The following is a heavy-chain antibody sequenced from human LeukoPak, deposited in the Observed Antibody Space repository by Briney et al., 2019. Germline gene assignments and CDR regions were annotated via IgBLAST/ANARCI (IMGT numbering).Heavy chain of an antibody. CDR2: INPSGGST. CDR3: ATLSITMSVGWFDP. Sequence: ASVKVSCKASGYTFTSYYMHWVRQAPGQGLKWMGIINPSGGSTSYAQKFQGRVTMTEDTSTDTAYMELSSLRSEDTAVYYCATLSITMSVGWFDPWGQGTLVTVSS. CDR1: GYTFTSYY. D-gene: IGHD3-10*02. J-gene: IGHJ5*02. V-gene: IGHV1-46*01.